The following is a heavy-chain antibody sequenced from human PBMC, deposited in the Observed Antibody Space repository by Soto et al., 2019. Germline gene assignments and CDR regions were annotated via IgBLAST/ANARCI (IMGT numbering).Heavy chain of an antibody. D-gene: IGHD3-10*01. J-gene: IGHJ6*03. CDR1: GGSFSGYY. CDR2: INHSGST. Sequence: QVQLQQWGAGLLKPSETLSLTCAVYGGSFSGYYWSWIRQPPGKGLEWIGEINHSGSTNYNPSLKSRVTISVDTSKNQFSLRLSSVTAADTAVYYCARGNPSRVYGSGSYSGRYYYYMDVWGKGTTVTVSS. V-gene: IGHV4-34*01. CDR3: ARGNPSRVYGSGSYSGRYYYYMDV.